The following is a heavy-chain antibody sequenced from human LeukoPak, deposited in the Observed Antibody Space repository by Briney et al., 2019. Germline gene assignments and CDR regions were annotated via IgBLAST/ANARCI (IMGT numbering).Heavy chain of an antibody. Sequence: KASETLSLTCAVSGDSISNSYYWSWVRQPPGKGLEWVGEIYHSGSTNYNPSLKSRVSISVDKSKNQFSLKLSSVTAADTAVYYCARDSAGRKFDYWGQGTLVTVSS. D-gene: IGHD1-26*01. V-gene: IGHV4-4*02. CDR3: ARDSAGRKFDY. CDR1: GDSISNSYY. J-gene: IGHJ4*02. CDR2: IYHSGST.